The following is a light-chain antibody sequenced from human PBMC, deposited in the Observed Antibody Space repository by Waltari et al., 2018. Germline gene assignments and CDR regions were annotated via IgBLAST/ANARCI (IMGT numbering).Light chain of an antibody. CDR3: CSYVGLGTYV. Sequence: QSGLTQPASASGSPGQSITIPCSGTTSDVGNYTLVSWYQQHPGKAPKLLIYEVTKRASGTSDRFSASKSGNTASLTISGRQAQEDEADYYCCSYVGLGTYVFGTGTKVTV. CDR2: EVT. J-gene: IGLJ1*01. CDR1: TSDVGNYTL. V-gene: IGLV2-23*02.